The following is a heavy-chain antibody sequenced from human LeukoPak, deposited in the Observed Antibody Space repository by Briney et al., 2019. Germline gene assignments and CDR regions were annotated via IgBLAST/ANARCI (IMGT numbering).Heavy chain of an antibody. V-gene: IGHV3-30*09. Sequence: QPGRSLRLSCAASGFTFSSYAMNWVRQAPGKGLEWVAVISYDGSNEYYADSVKGRFAISRDNSKNTLYLQMNSLSVEDTAVYCCARVGYYASGPFSYFDYWGQGTLVTVSS. CDR3: ARVGYYASGPFSYFDY. CDR1: GFTFSSYA. J-gene: IGHJ4*02. CDR2: ISYDGSNE. D-gene: IGHD3-10*01.